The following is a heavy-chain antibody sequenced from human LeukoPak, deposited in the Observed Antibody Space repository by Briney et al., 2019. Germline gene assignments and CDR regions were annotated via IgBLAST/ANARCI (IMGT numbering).Heavy chain of an antibody. Sequence: GGSLTLFCAASGFSFSGYNMNWFRQPPTTGRDWVSFITSSSAYIYHADSMKGRFTISRDNAKNSLYLQMNSLRAEDTAVYYCARVLRDYYFDFWGQGTLVTVSS. CDR2: ITSSSAYI. CDR1: GFSFSGYN. V-gene: IGHV3-21*01. D-gene: IGHD3-9*01. CDR3: ARVLRDYYFDF. J-gene: IGHJ4*02.